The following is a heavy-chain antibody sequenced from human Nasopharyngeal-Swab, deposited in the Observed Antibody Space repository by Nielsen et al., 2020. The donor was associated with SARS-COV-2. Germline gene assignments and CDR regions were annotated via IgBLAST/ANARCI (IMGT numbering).Heavy chain of an antibody. V-gene: IGHV1-2*02. CDR2: INPDSGDT. D-gene: IGHD3-22*01. CDR1: GYTFTDYS. J-gene: IGHJ4*02. Sequence: ASVKVSCKTSGYTFTDYSIHWLRQVPGQGLEWVGCINPDSGDTQYAQKFQCRVTVTSDRSRSTAYIDLSRLRSDDTAVYYCARDYYDNYDSDYWGQGTLVTVSS. CDR3: ARDYYDNYDSDY.